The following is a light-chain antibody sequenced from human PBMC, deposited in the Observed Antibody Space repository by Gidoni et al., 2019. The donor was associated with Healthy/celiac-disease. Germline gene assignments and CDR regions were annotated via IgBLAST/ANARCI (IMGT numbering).Light chain of an antibody. CDR1: QSVSSY. J-gene: IGKJ4*01. Sequence: EIVLTQSPSTLSVSPGERATLACSASQSVSSYLAWYQQKPGQAPRLLIYAASNRATGIPSRFSGSGSGTDFTLTISSLEPEDFAVYYCQQRSNWRTFGGXTKLEI. CDR3: QQRSNWRT. CDR2: AAS. V-gene: IGKV3-11*01.